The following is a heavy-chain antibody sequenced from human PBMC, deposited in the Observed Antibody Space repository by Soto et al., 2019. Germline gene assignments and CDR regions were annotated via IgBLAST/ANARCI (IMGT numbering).Heavy chain of an antibody. Sequence: PGGSLRLSCAASGFTFSSYCMHWVRQAPGKGLEWVAVIWYDGSNKYYADSVKGRFTISRDNSKNTLYLQMNSLRAEDTAVYYSARDSVRIYYDSSGSLPPEGGMAVWGQGTTVPVSS. J-gene: IGHJ6*02. CDR3: ARDSVRIYYDSSGSLPPEGGMAV. CDR2: IWYDGSNK. V-gene: IGHV3-33*01. CDR1: GFTFSSYC. D-gene: IGHD3-22*01.